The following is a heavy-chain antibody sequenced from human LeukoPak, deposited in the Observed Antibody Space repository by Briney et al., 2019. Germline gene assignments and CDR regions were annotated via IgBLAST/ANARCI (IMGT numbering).Heavy chain of an antibody. D-gene: IGHD3-9*01. CDR3: ARGGITIFAFDI. V-gene: IGHV4-30-4*01. Sequence: PSQTLSLTCTVSGGSISSGDYYWSWIRQPPGKGLEWIGYIYYSGSTYYNPSLKSRVTISVDTSKNQSSLKLSSVTAADTAVYYCARGGITIFAFDIWGQGTMVTVSS. CDR1: GGSISSGDYY. J-gene: IGHJ3*02. CDR2: IYYSGST.